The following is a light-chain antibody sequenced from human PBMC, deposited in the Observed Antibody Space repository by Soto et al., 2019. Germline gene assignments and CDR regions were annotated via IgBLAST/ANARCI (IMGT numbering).Light chain of an antibody. V-gene: IGLV2-14*03. J-gene: IGLJ1*01. CDR1: SSDIGGYDF. CDR2: NVN. Sequence: QSALTQPPSASGSPGQAVTISCTGTSSDIGGYDFVSWYQVRPGEAPQLIIYNVNGRPSGVSNRFSGSKSGNTASLTISGLQAEDEADYYCSSYTSSSTLLYVFGTGTKVTVL. CDR3: SSYTSSSTLLYV.